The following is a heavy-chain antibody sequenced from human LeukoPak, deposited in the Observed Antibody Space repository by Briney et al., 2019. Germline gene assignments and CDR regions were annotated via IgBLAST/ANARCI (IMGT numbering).Heavy chain of an antibody. CDR3: ARGSLRAAAGKIDY. Sequence: ASVKVSCKASGYTFTGYYMHWVRQAPGQGLEWMGWINPNSGGTNYAQKFQGRVTMTRDTSISTAHMELSRLRSDDTAVYYCARGSLRAAAGKIDYWGQGTLVTVSS. CDR1: GYTFTGYY. CDR2: INPNSGGT. V-gene: IGHV1-2*02. D-gene: IGHD6-13*01. J-gene: IGHJ4*02.